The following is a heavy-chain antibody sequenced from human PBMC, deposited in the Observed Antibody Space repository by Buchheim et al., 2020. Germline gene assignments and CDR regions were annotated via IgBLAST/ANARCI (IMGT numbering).Heavy chain of an antibody. CDR3: ARADSKWEGLGS. CDR1: GDSISRSKS. D-gene: IGHD1-26*01. CDR2: IYFGGRT. J-gene: IGHJ5*02. V-gene: IGHV4-4*02. Sequence: QVKLQESGPGLVQPSGTLSLICAVSGDSISRSKSWNWVRQPPGRGLEWIGEIYFGGRTNYNPSLKSRIMILVDETTNHFSLNLTSVTAADTAVYYCARADSKWEGLGSWGQGTL.